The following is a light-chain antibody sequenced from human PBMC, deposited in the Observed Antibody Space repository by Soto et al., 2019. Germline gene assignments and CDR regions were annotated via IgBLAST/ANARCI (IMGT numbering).Light chain of an antibody. CDR1: SSDVGGYNY. Sequence: QSALTQPASVSGSPGQSITISCTGPSSDVGGYNYVSWYQQHPGKAPKLMIYEVSNRPSGVSNRFSGSKSGNTASLTISGLQAEDEADYYCSSYTSSSTLGVFGTGTKLTVL. J-gene: IGLJ1*01. CDR3: SSYTSSSTLGV. V-gene: IGLV2-14*01. CDR2: EVS.